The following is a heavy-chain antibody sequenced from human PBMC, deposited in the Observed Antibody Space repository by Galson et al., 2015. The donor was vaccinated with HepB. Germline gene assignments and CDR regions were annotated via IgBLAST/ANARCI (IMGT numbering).Heavy chain of an antibody. CDR2: ISGSPATK. J-gene: IGHJ4*02. CDR3: VRSTHYSAPGGNDY. Sequence: SLRLSCAASGFTFSDYSMIWVRQAPGKGLEWLSYISGSPATKYYADSVRGRSTVSRDKANNFLYLQMGGLRAEDTAIYYCVRSTHYSAPGGNDYWGQGTLVTVSS. D-gene: IGHD4-23*01. CDR1: GFTFSDYS. V-gene: IGHV3-48*01.